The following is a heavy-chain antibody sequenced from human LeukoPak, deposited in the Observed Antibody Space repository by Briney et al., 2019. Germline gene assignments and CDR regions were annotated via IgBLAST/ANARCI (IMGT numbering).Heavy chain of an antibody. CDR1: GFTFSSYE. Sequence: GGSLRLSRAASGFTFSSYEMNWVRQAPGKGLEWVSYISSSGSTIYYADSVKGRFTISRDNAKNSLYLQMNSLRAEDTAVYYCAREGMVRGVFDYWGQGTLVTVSS. V-gene: IGHV3-48*03. CDR2: ISSSGSTI. J-gene: IGHJ4*02. CDR3: AREGMVRGVFDY. D-gene: IGHD3-10*01.